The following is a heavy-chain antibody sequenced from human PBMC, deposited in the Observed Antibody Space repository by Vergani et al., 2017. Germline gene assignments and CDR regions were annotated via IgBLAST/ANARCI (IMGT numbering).Heavy chain of an antibody. J-gene: IGHJ4*02. V-gene: IGHV3-23*04. D-gene: IGHD6-13*01. CDR1: GFTFSSYA. Sequence: EVQLVESGGGLVQPGGSLRLSCAASGFTFSSYAMSWVRQAPGKGLEWVSAISGSGGSTYYADSVKGRFTISRDNSKNTLYLQMNSLRAEDTAVYYCAKVLRAAAAGTVWADYWGQGTLVTVSS. CDR2: ISGSGGST. CDR3: AKVLRAAAAGTVWADY.